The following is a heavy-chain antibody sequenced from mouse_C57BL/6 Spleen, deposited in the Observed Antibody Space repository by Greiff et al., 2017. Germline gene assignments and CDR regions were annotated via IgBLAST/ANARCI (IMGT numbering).Heavy chain of an antibody. V-gene: IGHV1-9*01. D-gene: IGHD4-1*01. Sequence: VMLVESGAELMKPGASVKLSCKATGYTFTGYWIAWVKQRPGHGLEWIGEILPGSGSTNYNEKFKGKATFTADTSSNTAYMQLSSLTTEDSAIYYCARSKNWDEDAWFAYWGQGTLVTVSA. J-gene: IGHJ3*01. CDR1: GYTFTGYW. CDR3: ARSKNWDEDAWFAY. CDR2: ILPGSGST.